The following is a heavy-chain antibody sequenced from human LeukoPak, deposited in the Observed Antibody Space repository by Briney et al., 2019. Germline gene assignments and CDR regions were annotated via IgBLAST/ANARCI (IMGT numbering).Heavy chain of an antibody. D-gene: IGHD3-16*01. CDR3: ARVMGDLASLYHMDV. J-gene: IGHJ6*03. V-gene: IGHV4-34*01. CDR2: INHSGST. Sequence: SETLSLTCAVYGGSFSGYYWSWIRQPPGKGLEWIGEINHSGSTNYNPSLKSRVTISVDTSKNQFSLKLRSVTAADTAVYYCARVMGDLASLYHMDVWGKGTTVTVSS. CDR1: GGSFSGYY.